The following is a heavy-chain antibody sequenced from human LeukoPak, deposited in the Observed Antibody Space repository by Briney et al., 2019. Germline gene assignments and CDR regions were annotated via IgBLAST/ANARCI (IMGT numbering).Heavy chain of an antibody. CDR1: GGTFSSYA. CDR2: IIPILGIA. V-gene: IGHV1-69*04. CDR3: AREMPDRRVAFDI. J-gene: IGHJ3*02. Sequence: SVKVSCKASGGTFSSYAISWVRQAPGQGLEWMGRIIPILGIANYAQKFQGRVTITADKSTSTAYMELSSLRSEDTAVYYCAREMPDRRVAFDIWGQGTMVTVSS. D-gene: IGHD2-2*01.